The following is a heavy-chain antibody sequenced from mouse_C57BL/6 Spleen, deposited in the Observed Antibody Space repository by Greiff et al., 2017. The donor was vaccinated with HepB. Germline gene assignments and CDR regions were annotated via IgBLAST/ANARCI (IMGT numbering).Heavy chain of an antibody. CDR2: IDPSDSYT. CDR1: GYTFTSYW. J-gene: IGHJ4*01. Sequence: QVQLKQPGAELVKPGASVKLSCKASGYTFTSYWMQWVKQRPGQGLEWIGEIDPSDSYTNYNQKFKGKATLTVDTSSSTAYMQLSSLTSEDSAVYYCARSRSYAMDYWGQGTSVTVSS. V-gene: IGHV1-50*01. CDR3: ARSRSYAMDY.